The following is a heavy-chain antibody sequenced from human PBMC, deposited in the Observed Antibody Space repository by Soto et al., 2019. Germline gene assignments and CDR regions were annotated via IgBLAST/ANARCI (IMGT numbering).Heavy chain of an antibody. CDR3: TLGSWSAETFDI. J-gene: IGHJ3*02. CDR2: IIPMLDIT. D-gene: IGHD6-13*01. CDR1: GGTLSTYT. V-gene: IGHV1-69*02. Sequence: QVQLVQSGAEVKKPGSSVKVSCKASGGTLSTYTVIWVRQAPGQGLEWMGRIIPMLDITNTAQSFQGRVTITADKSTSTAYLELSTLRSDDTAIYFCTLGSWSAETFDIWGRGTMVTVSS.